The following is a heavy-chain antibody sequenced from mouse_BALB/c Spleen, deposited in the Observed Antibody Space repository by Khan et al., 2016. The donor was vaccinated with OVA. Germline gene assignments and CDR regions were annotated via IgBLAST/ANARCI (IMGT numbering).Heavy chain of an antibody. CDR1: GYTFTNYG. J-gene: IGHJ4*01. CDR2: INTYTGEP. Sequence: QIQLVQSGPELKKPGETVKISCKASGYTFTNYGMNWVKQSPGKALKWMGWINTYTGEPTYADDFNGRFAFSLETSASTPYLQINNLKNEDTATYLRERPPYYSYTQDQWCQGTSVTVSS. V-gene: IGHV9-3-1*01. CDR3: ERPPYYSYTQDQ.